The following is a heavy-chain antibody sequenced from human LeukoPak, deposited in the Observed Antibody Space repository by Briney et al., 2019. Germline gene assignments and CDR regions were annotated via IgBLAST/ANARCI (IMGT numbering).Heavy chain of an antibody. CDR3: ARALGYCSSTSCLYYYYYYMDV. Sequence: SETLSLTCTVSGGAISSYYWSWIRQPPGKGLEWIGYIYYSGGTKYNPSLMSRVTISVDRAQNQFSLSLRSVTAADTAVYYCARALGYCSSTSCLYYYYYYMDVWGKGTTVTVSS. J-gene: IGHJ6*03. D-gene: IGHD2-2*01. V-gene: IGHV4-59*01. CDR1: GGAISSYY. CDR2: IYYSGGT.